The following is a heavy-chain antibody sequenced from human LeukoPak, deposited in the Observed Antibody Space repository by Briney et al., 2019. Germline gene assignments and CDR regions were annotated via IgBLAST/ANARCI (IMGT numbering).Heavy chain of an antibody. CDR3: ARNFIAMDV. V-gene: IGHV3-48*02. CDR2: ITSSSSAI. D-gene: IGHD1-7*01. J-gene: IGHJ6*02. CDR1: GFTFSGYS. Sequence: GGSLRLSCAASGFTFSGYSMNWVRQAPGKGLEWVSYITSSSSAIYSADSVKGRFTISRDNTKNSLYPQMNSLRDEDTAVYYCARNFIAMDVWGQGTTVTVSS.